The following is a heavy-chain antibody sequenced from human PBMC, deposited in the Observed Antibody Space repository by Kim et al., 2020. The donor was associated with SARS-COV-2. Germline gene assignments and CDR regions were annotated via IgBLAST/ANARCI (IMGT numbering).Heavy chain of an antibody. J-gene: IGHJ6*02. CDR1: GFTFRNYD. V-gene: IGHV3-23*01. Sequence: GGSLRLSCAAPGFTFRNYDMSWVRQAPGKGLEWVSMILLGGGTTLYADSVKGRFTISRDDSKNILSLQMSSLRAEDTAVYYCAARKGFATGMDVWGQGTT. CDR3: AARKGFATGMDV. CDR2: ILLGGGTT.